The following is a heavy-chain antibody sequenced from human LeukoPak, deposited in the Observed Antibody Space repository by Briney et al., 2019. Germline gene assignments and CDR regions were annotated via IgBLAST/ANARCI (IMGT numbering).Heavy chain of an antibody. CDR2: ISVYNGNT. D-gene: IGHD4-11*01. Sequence: GASVKVSCKTSGYSFSNYGISWVRQAPGQGLEWMGWISVYNGNTKSAQRVQGRITMTTDTSTSTAYMGLSSLRSEDTAVYYCATKTTALDYWGQGTLVTVSS. J-gene: IGHJ4*02. CDR3: ATKTTALDY. CDR1: GYSFSNYG. V-gene: IGHV1-18*01.